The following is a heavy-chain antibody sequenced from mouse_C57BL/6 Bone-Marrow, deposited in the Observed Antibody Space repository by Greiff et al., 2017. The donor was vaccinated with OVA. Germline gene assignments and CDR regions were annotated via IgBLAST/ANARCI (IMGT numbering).Heavy chain of an antibody. CDR3: ARDYYGSSYWYFDV. D-gene: IGHD1-1*01. V-gene: IGHV1-53*01. Sequence: QVQLQQPGTELVKPGASVKLSCKASGYTFTSYWMHWVKQRPGQGLEWNGNINPSNGGTNYNEKFKSKATLTVDKSSSTAYMQLSSLTSEDSAVYYCARDYYGSSYWYFDVWGTGTTVTVSS. CDR1: GYTFTSYW. J-gene: IGHJ1*03. CDR2: INPSNGGT.